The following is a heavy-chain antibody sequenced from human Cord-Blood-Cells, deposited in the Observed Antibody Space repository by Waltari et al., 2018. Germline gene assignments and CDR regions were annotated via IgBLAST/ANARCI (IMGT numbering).Heavy chain of an antibody. Sequence: QVQLVQSGSELKKPGASVKVSCKASGYTFTSYAMNWVRQAPGQGLEWMGWINTNAGNPTYAQGLTGRFVFSLDTSVSTAYLQISSLKAEDTAVYYCARKPPTYAREPNIAAAGTDYWGQGTLVTVSS. CDR2: INTNAGNP. J-gene: IGHJ4*02. CDR1: GYTFTSYA. V-gene: IGHV7-4-1*02. CDR3: ARKPPTYAREPNIAAAGTDY. D-gene: IGHD6-13*01.